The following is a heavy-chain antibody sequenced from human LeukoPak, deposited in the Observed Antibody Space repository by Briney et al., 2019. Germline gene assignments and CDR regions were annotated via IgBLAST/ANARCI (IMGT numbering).Heavy chain of an antibody. CDR3: ARDPIMVRGVPNWFDP. J-gene: IGHJ5*02. CDR2: ISAYNGNT. Sequence: ASVKVSCKASGYTFTSYGISWVRQAPGQGLEWMGWISAYNGNTNYAQKLQGRVTMTTDTSTSTAYMELRSLRSDDTAVYYCARDPIMVRGVPNWFDPWCQGTLVTVSS. D-gene: IGHD3-10*01. CDR1: GYTFTSYG. V-gene: IGHV1-18*01.